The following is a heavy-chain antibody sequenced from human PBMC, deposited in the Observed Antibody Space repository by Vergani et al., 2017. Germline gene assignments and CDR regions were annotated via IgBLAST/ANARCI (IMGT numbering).Heavy chain of an antibody. D-gene: IGHD6-13*01. J-gene: IGHJ4*02. V-gene: IGHV4-34*01. CDR1: GGSFSGYY. CDR2: INHSGST. Sequence: QVQLQQWGAGLLKPSETLSLTCAVYGGSFSGYYWSWIRQPPGKGLEWIGEINHSGSTNYNPSLKSRVTISVDTSKNQFSLKLSSVTAADTAVYYCAIRSIAAAGTAQDYWGQGTLVTVSS. CDR3: AIRSIAAAGTAQDY.